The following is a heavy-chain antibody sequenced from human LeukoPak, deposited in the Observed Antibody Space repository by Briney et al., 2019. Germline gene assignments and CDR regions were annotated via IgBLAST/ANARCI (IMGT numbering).Heavy chain of an antibody. D-gene: IGHD6-19*01. J-gene: IGHJ4*02. Sequence: SETLSLTCAVYGGSLSGFYWGWIPQPPGKGLGWIGEINHSGSTNYNPSLKSRVTISVDTSKNQFSLKLSSVTAADTAVYYCARGDSSGWSNYFDYWGQGTLVTVSS. CDR2: INHSGST. CDR1: GGSLSGFY. CDR3: ARGDSSGWSNYFDY. V-gene: IGHV4-34*01.